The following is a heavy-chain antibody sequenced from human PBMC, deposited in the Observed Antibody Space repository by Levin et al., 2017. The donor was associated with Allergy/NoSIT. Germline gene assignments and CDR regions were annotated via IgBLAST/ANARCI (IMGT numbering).Heavy chain of an antibody. V-gene: IGHV3-7*04. Sequence: GEPLKISCAAPGFIFSDYWMSWVRQAPGKGLEWVANIKSDGSEKYYVDSVKGRFTISRDNATSSLYLQMNSLRDEDTAMYYCARDGYSSSWHGIDYWGRGTLVTVSS. CDR2: IKSDGSEK. J-gene: IGHJ4*02. CDR3: ARDGYSSSWHGIDY. CDR1: GFIFSDYW. D-gene: IGHD6-13*01.